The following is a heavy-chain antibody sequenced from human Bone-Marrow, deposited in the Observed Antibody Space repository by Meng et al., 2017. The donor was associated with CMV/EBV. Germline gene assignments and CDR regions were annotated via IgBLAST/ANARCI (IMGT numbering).Heavy chain of an antibody. CDR1: GFTFSSYW. D-gene: IGHD6-13*01. Sequence: GGSLRLSCAASGFTFSSYWMSWVRQAPGKGLEWVANIKQDGSEKYYVDSVKGRFTISRDNAKNSLYLQMNSLRAEDTAVYYCARGRYSSSWLFWSWFDPWGQGTLVTVSS. CDR2: IKQDGSEK. J-gene: IGHJ5*02. CDR3: ARGRYSSSWLFWSWFDP. V-gene: IGHV3-7*01.